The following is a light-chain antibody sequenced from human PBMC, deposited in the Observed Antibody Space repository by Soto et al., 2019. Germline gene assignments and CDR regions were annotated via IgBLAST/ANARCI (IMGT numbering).Light chain of an antibody. CDR3: QQRTNWPLT. V-gene: IGKV3-11*01. CDR2: DAS. J-gene: IGKJ4*01. CDR1: QSVGSS. Sequence: EIVLTQSPATLSLSPGERATLSCRASQSVGSSLAWYQQKPGQAPRLLIYDASTRATGIPARFSGSGSGTVFTLTISSLEPEDLAVYYCQQRTNWPLTFGGGTKVEIK.